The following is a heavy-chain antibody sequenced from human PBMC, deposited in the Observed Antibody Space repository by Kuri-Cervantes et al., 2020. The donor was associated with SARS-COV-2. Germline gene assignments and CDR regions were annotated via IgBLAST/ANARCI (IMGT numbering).Heavy chain of an antibody. CDR1: GYSFTSYS. V-gene: IGHV7-4-1*02. Sequence: ASVKVSCKASGYSFTSYSMNWVRQAPGQGLEWMGWISTNTGNPTYVRGFTGRFVFSVDTSVSTAYLQISSLKAEDTAVYYCARDKLGSYPYYYYYMDVWGKGTTVTVSS. D-gene: IGHD1-26*01. CDR2: ISTNTGNP. CDR3: ARDKLGSYPYYYYYMDV. J-gene: IGHJ6*03.